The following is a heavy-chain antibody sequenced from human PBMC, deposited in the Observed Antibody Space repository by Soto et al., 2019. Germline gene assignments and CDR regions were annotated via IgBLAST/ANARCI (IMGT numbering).Heavy chain of an antibody. D-gene: IGHD3-16*01. V-gene: IGHV4-30-4*01. CDR3: ARVTFTPNWFDS. CDR1: GDSIASPDYY. Sequence: SETLSLTCTVSGDSIASPDYYWSWIRQAPGKGLELIGYVYYRGSIYYTPSFESRVSISIDTSNNQFSLKLTSVTVADSAMYSCARVTFTPNWFDSWGQGILVTVSS. CDR2: VYYRGSI. J-gene: IGHJ5*01.